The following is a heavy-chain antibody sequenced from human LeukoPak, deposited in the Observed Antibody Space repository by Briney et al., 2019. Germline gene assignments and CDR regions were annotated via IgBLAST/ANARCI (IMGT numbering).Heavy chain of an antibody. Sequence: SETLSLTCAVYGGSFSGYYWSWIRQPPGKGLEWIGYIYYSGSTNYNPSLKSRVTISVDTSKNQFSLKLSSVTAADTAVYYCARLRITSSEGYYYYGMDVWGQGTTVTVSS. J-gene: IGHJ6*02. CDR2: IYYSGST. CDR3: ARLRITSSEGYYYYGMDV. CDR1: GGSFSGYY. D-gene: IGHD3-3*01. V-gene: IGHV4-59*08.